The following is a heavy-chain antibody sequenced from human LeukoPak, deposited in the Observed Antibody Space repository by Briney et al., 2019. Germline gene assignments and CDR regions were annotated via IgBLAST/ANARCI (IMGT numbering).Heavy chain of an antibody. Sequence: GGSLRLSCSASGFTFRSYAMHWVRQAPGKGLEYGSAISSNGGSTYYADSVKGRFTISRDNSKNTLYLQMSSLRAEDTAVYYCVSSEFLDYWGQGTLVTVSS. CDR3: VSSEFLDY. D-gene: IGHD3-10*01. V-gene: IGHV3-64D*06. J-gene: IGHJ4*02. CDR1: GFTFRSYA. CDR2: ISSNGGST.